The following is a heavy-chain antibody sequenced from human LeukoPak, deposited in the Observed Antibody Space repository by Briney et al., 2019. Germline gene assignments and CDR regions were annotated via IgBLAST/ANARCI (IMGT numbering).Heavy chain of an antibody. CDR2: TSSSSRYI. CDR1: GFSFSTYT. D-gene: IGHD3-10*01. Sequence: GGSLRLSCAAPGFSFSTYTINWVRQAPGKGLEWVSSTSSSSRYIDYADSVKGRFTISRDNAKNSLYLQMNSLRAEDTAVYYCAKGGYYDSGYYFDYWGQGTLVTVSS. V-gene: IGHV3-21*01. J-gene: IGHJ4*02. CDR3: AKGGYYDSGYYFDY.